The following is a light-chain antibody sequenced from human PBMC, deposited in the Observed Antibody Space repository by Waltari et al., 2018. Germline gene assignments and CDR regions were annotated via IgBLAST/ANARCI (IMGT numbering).Light chain of an antibody. CDR3: QQYNSYSLLT. V-gene: IGKV1-5*03. Sequence: DIQMTQSPSTLSASVGDRVIITCRASQSISTWFAWYQQKPGKDPNLLIYKASTLESRVPARFIGSGSGTDFTLTISSLQPDDFATYYCQQYNSYSLLTFGGGTKIEIK. CDR2: KAS. J-gene: IGKJ4*01. CDR1: QSISTW.